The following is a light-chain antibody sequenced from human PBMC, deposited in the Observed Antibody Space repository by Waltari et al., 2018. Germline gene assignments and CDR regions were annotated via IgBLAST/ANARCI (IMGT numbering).Light chain of an antibody. CDR1: QSISSY. J-gene: IGKJ4*01. Sequence: DIPMTQSPSSLSASVADRVTITGRASQSISSYLNGYQQKPGKAPKLLIYAASSMQSGVPSRFSGSGSGTDFTLTISSLQPEDFATYYCQQSYSTPLTFGGGTKVEIK. V-gene: IGKV1-39*01. CDR2: AAS. CDR3: QQSYSTPLT.